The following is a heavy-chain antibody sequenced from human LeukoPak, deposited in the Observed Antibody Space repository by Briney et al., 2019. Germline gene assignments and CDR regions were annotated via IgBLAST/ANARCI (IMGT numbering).Heavy chain of an antibody. CDR3: ARSGRGRYFDWLFHFDY. J-gene: IGHJ4*02. Sequence: SETLSLTCTVSGGSISSYYWSWIRQPPGKGLEWIGYIYYSGSTNYDPSLKSRVTISVDTSKNQFSLKLSSVTAADTAVYYCARSGRGRYFDWLFHFDYWGQGTLVTVSS. V-gene: IGHV4-59*01. D-gene: IGHD3-9*01. CDR2: IYYSGST. CDR1: GGSISSYY.